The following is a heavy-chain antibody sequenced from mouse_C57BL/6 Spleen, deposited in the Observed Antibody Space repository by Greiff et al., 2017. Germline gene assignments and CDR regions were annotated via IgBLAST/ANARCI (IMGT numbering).Heavy chain of an antibody. CDR3: AREATVAHDD. CDR2: IYPGDGAT. J-gene: IGHJ2*01. Sequence: VQVVESGPELVKPGASVKISCKASGYAFSSSWMNWVKQRPGKGLEWIGRIYPGDGATNYNGKFKGKATLTADKATSTAYMQLSRLTAEDSAVYFGAREATVAHDDWGQGTTLTVSS. CDR1: GYAFSSSW. D-gene: IGHD3-2*02. V-gene: IGHV1-82*01.